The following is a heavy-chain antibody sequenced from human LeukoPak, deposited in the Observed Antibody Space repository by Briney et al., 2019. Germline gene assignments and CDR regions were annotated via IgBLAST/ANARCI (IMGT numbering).Heavy chain of an antibody. CDR1: GFTFDDYA. CDR2: ISGDGGST. J-gene: IGHJ4*02. CDR3: ATEPIAVAGTRDY. Sequence: GGSLRLSCAASGFTFDDYAMHWVSQPPGKGLEWVSPISGDGGSTYYADSVKGRFTISRDNSKNSLYLQMNSLRTEDTALYYCATEPIAVAGTRDYWGQGTLVTVSS. D-gene: IGHD6-19*01. V-gene: IGHV3-43*02.